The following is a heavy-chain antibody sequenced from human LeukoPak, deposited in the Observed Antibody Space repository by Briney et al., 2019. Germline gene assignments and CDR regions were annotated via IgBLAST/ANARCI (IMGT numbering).Heavy chain of an antibody. CDR2: IYTGGYT. V-gene: IGHV3-53*01. CDR3: ARGGSTWDWYFDL. Sequence: GGSLRLSCAASGFMVNSKYMTWVRQAPAKGLEWVSVIYTGGYTNYADSVKGRFTISRDFSQNTLYLQMNSLRVEDTAVYFCARGGSTWDWYFDLWGRGTLVTVSS. D-gene: IGHD6-13*01. J-gene: IGHJ2*01. CDR1: GFMVNSKY.